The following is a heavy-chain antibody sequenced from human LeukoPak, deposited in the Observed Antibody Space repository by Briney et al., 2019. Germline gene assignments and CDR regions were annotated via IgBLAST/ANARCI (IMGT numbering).Heavy chain of an antibody. CDR1: GGSISSSSYY. CDR3: AREPGEYYGSGLLDYYMDV. CDR2: IYTSGST. Sequence: SETLSLTCTVSGGSISSSSYYWGWIRQPPGKGLEWIGRIYTSGSTNYNPSLKSRVTMSVDTSKNQFSLKLSSVTAADTAVYYCAREPGEYYGSGLLDYYMDVWGKGTTVTISS. D-gene: IGHD3-10*01. J-gene: IGHJ6*03. V-gene: IGHV4-39*07.